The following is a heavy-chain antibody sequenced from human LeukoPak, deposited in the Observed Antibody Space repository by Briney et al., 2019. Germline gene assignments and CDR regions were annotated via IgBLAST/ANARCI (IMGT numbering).Heavy chain of an antibody. CDR1: GVPFSNYY. D-gene: IGHD6-19*01. CDR3: TRAVAGHPD. Sequence: SETLSLTCAVSGVPFSNYYWSWVRQSPRQGLEWIGEINHSGYTNYNPSLKGRVTMSIGTSKNQFSLKLTSVTAADAGVYYCTRAVAGHPDWGQGTLVTVSS. CDR2: INHSGYT. J-gene: IGHJ4*02. V-gene: IGHV4-34*01.